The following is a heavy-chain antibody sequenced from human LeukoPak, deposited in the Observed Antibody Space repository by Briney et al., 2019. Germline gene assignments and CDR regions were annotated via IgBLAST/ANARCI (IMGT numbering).Heavy chain of an antibody. CDR3: ASGRSDAFDI. CDR1: GNSISSGDYY. V-gene: IGHV4-61*02. D-gene: IGHD1-26*01. Sequence: SETLSLTCTVSGNSISSGDYYWSWIRQPAGKGLEWIGRIYTSGSTNYNPSLKSRVTISVDTSKNQFSLKLSSVTAADTAVYYCASGRSDAFDIWGQGTMVTVSS. CDR2: IYTSGST. J-gene: IGHJ3*02.